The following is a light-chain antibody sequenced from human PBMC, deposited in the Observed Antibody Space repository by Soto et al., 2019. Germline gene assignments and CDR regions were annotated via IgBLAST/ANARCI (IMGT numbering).Light chain of an antibody. CDR3: CSYAGSYTYV. V-gene: IGLV2-11*01. CDR2: DVT. J-gene: IGLJ1*01. CDR1: SSDVGGSTY. Sequence: QSALTQPRSVSESPGQSVTFSCTGTSSDVGGSTYVSWYQQHPGKAPKLMIYDVTKRPSGVPDRFSGSKSGNTASLTISGLQAEDEADYYCCSYAGSYTYVFGTGTKLTVL.